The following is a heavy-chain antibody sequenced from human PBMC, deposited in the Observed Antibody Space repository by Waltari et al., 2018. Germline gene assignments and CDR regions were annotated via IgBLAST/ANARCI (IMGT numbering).Heavy chain of an antibody. CDR1: GFSVTSNY. V-gene: IGHV3-53*01. J-gene: IGHJ4*02. CDR2: IFSGGST. Sequence: EVQLVESGGGLIQPGGSLRLSCAVSGFSVTSNYLTWLRQAPGKGLQWVSVIFSGGSTYYADSVKGRFSISRDNSKNTLYLQMNSLRVEDTAIYYCARGIGSGNSLGYWGQGTLVTVSS. D-gene: IGHD2-15*01. CDR3: ARGIGSGNSLGY.